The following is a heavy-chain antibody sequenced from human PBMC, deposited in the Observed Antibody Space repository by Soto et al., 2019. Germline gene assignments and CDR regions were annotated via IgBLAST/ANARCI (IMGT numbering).Heavy chain of an antibody. CDR1: GFTFSDYY. J-gene: IGHJ4*02. V-gene: IGHV3-11*01. D-gene: IGHD5-12*01. CDR3: ARVKGAYAIDY. Sequence: QVQLVESGGGLVKPGGSLRLSCAPSGFTFSDYYMSWIRQAPGKGPEWVSYISKSGGTTQYADSVRGRFTISRDNAKNSLYLQMNSLRAEGTAMYYCARVKGAYAIDYWGQGTQVTVSS. CDR2: ISKSGGTT.